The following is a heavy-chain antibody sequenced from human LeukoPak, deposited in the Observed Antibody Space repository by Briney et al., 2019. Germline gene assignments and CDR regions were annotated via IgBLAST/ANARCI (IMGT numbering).Heavy chain of an antibody. J-gene: IGHJ3*02. CDR1: GGSISSGGYY. CDR3: ARADCSGGSCYAFDI. D-gene: IGHD2-15*01. CDR2: IYYSGST. Sequence: SQTLSLTCTVSGGSISSGGYYWSWIRQHPGAGLEWIGYIYYSGSTYYNPSLKSRVTMSVDTSKNQFSLKLSSVTAADTAVYYCARADCSGGSCYAFDIWGQGTMVTVSS. V-gene: IGHV4-31*03.